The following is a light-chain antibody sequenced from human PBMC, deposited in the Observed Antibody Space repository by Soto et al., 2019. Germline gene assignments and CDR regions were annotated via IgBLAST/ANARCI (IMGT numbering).Light chain of an antibody. CDR3: QQSYSTPFT. V-gene: IGKV1-39*01. Sequence: DGQMTQSPSSLSASVGDRVTITCRASQSISSYLNWYQQKPGKAPKLLIYAASSLQSGVPSRFSGSGSGTDFTLTISSLQPEDFATYYCQQSYSTPFTFGPGTKVDIK. CDR1: QSISSY. J-gene: IGKJ3*01. CDR2: AAS.